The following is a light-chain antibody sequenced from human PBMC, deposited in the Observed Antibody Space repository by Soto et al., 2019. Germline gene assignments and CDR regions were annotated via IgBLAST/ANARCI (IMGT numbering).Light chain of an antibody. CDR1: QGISSY. V-gene: IGKV1-8*01. CDR3: QQYYSYPHP. J-gene: IGKJ2*01. Sequence: AIRMTQSPSSFSASTGDRVTITCRASQGISSYLAWYQQKPGKAPKLLIYAASTLQSGVPSRFRGSGSGTDFTLTISCLQSEDFATYYCQQYYSYPHPFGQGTKLEIK. CDR2: AAS.